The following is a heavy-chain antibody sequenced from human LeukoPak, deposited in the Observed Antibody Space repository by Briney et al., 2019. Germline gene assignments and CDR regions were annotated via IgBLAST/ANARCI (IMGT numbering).Heavy chain of an antibody. CDR1: GGTLTSHG. CDR2: IIPIRNTV. J-gene: IGHJ6*02. V-gene: IGHV1-69*04. CDR3: ATDRAEQQGVQLYYYFGMDV. Sequence: GASVKVSCKASGGTLTSHGISWVRQAPGQGLEWMGRIIPIRNTVNYAQKFQGRLTIAAETSTSTAYMDLSSPRSEDTAVYYCATDRAEQQGVQLYYYFGMDVWGQGTKVTVSS. D-gene: IGHD6-13*01.